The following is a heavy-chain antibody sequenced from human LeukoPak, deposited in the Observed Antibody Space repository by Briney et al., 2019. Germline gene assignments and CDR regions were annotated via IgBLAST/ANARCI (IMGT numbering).Heavy chain of an antibody. CDR2: INAGNGNT. V-gene: IGHV1-3*01. D-gene: IGHD3-10*01. Sequence: GASVKVSCKASGYTFTGYYMHWVRQAPGQGLEWMGWINAGNGNTKYSQKFQGRVTITRDTSASTAYMELSSLRSEDTAVYYCARDPRGAFDIWGQGTMVTVSS. CDR3: ARDPRGAFDI. CDR1: GYTFTGYY. J-gene: IGHJ3*02.